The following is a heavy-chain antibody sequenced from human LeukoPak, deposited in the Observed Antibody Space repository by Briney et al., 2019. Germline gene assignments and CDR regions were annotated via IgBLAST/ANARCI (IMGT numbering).Heavy chain of an antibody. D-gene: IGHD1-1*01. CDR1: GFTVSNNF. J-gene: IGHJ4*02. CDR2: IYSGGST. V-gene: IGHV3-53*01. CDR3: AKSRSGSANWALQIFDN. Sequence: PGGSLRLSCAASGFTVSNNFMNWVRQAPGKGLEWVSLIYSGGSTYYADSVKGRFTISRDNAKNTLYLQMNSLRADDTAVYFCAKSRSGSANWALQIFDNWGQGTLVTVSS.